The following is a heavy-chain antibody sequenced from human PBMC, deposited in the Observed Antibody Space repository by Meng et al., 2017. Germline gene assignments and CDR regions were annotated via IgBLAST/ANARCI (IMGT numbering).Heavy chain of an antibody. CDR2: ISGSGGST. CDR1: GYTFRSYA. CDR3: AKNSYDSSGYYYTPSRPPLGY. D-gene: IGHD3-22*01. Sequence: VQLGQAGAEVKKPGAPGKVSCKASGYTFRSYAMSWVRQAPGKGLEWVSAISGSGGSTYYADSVKGRFTISRDNSKNTLYLQMNSLRAEDTAVYYCAKNSYDSSGYYYTPSRPPLGYWGQGTLVTVSS. V-gene: IGHV3-23*04. J-gene: IGHJ4*02.